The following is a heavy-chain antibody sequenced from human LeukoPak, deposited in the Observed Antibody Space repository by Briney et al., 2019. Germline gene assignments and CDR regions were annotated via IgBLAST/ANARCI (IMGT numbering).Heavy chain of an antibody. D-gene: IGHD2-15*01. CDR1: GYTFSDFY. CDR2: INPNSGGP. J-gene: IGHJ5*02. CDR3: ARFSRHCSGGTCSRYNWFDP. Sequence: ASVKVSCKASGYTFSDFYIHWVRQAPGQGLEWMGWINPNSGGPNYAQKFQGRVTMTRDTSISTAYMELSRLRSDDTAVYYCARFSRHCSGGTCSRYNWFDPWGQGTLVTVSS. V-gene: IGHV1-2*02.